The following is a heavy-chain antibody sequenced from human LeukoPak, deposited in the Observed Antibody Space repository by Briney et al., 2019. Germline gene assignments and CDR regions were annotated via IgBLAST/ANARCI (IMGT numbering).Heavy chain of an antibody. V-gene: IGHV1-69*05. D-gene: IGHD2-2*02. J-gene: IGHJ4*02. Sequence: SVKVSCKASGYTFTSYGISWVRQAPGQGLEWMGGIIPIFGTANYAQKFQGRVTITTDESTSTAYMELSSLRSEDTAVYYCASGAYCSSTSCYIDYFDYWGQGTLVTVSS. CDR2: IIPIFGTA. CDR1: GYTFTSYG. CDR3: ASGAYCSSTSCYIDYFDY.